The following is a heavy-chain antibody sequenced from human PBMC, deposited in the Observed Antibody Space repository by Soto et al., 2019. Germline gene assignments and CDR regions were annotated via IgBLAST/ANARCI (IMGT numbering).Heavy chain of an antibody. Sequence: SETLALTCAVAGGSISSTNGWAWVRQPPGRGLEWVRKLYHRGTTNSSPSLKSRVNIAVDMSTNHFPLPLISVTAADTAVYYCAFPATADFDYWGKG. CDR3: AFPATADFDY. V-gene: IGHV4-4*02. CDR1: GGSISSTNG. D-gene: IGHD6-13*01. CDR2: LYHRGTT. J-gene: IGHJ4*02.